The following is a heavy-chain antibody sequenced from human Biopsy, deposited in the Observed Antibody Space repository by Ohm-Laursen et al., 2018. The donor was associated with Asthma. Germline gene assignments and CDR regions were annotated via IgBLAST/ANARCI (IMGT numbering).Heavy chain of an antibody. CDR3: ASDFPKDYVRYNFQF. J-gene: IGHJ4*02. V-gene: IGHV1-24*01. CDR2: HDHEEGGT. CDR1: GYSLADLS. Sequence: ASVKVSCKLSGYSLADLSMHWVRQAPGQGLEWMGGHDHEEGGTVNARRFQGRVTMTEDTSTDTAYMELSSLSSDDTAVYYCASDFPKDYVRYNFQFWGQGTLVTVSS. D-gene: IGHD4-17*01.